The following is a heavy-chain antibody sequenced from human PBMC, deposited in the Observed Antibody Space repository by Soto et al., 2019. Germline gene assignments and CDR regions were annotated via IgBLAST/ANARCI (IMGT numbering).Heavy chain of an antibody. Sequence: QLQLQESGPGLVKPSETLSLTCTVSGGSISSGDYWWAWIRQLPGKELEWIGIAHVHYDGTSHSNPSLITLVTLSIPPSHNQFSLKLTSLTAADTALYYCARQRGGDKWYFELWGRGTLVTVSS. D-gene: IGHD3-10*01. CDR2: VHYDGTS. J-gene: IGHJ2*01. CDR1: GGSISSGDYW. CDR3: ARQRGGDKWYFEL. V-gene: IGHV4-39*01.